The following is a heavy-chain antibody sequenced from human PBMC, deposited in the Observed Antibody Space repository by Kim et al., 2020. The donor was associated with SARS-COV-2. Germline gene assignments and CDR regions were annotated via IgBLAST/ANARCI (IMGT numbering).Heavy chain of an antibody. V-gene: IGHV4-39*01. D-gene: IGHD5-12*01. CDR1: GGSISSSSHY. J-gene: IGHJ3*02. CDR2: IYYSANT. Sequence: SETLSLTCSVSGGSISSSSHYWGWIRQPPGKGLEWIGSIYYSANTYYNPSLKSRVTISVYTSKNQFSLKLISVTAADTAVYYCARRRDGYNSQAFDIWGQGTMVTVSS. CDR3: ARRRDGYNSQAFDI.